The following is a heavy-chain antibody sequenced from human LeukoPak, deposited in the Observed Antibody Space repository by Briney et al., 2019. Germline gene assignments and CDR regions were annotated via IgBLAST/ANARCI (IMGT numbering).Heavy chain of an antibody. CDR1: GFTFGSYA. V-gene: IGHV3-30-3*01. CDR2: ISYDGSNK. J-gene: IGHJ6*02. D-gene: IGHD2-21*02. CDR3: ARDDVHCGGDCYGNYYYYGMDV. Sequence: PGRSLRLSCAASGFTFGSYAMHWVRQAPGKGLEWVAVISYDGSNKYYADSVKGRFTISRDNSKNTLYLQMNSLRAEDTAVYYCARDDVHCGGDCYGNYYYYGMDVWGQGTTVTVSS.